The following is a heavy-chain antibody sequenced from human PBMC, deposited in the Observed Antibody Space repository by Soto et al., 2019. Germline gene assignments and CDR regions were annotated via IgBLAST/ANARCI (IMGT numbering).Heavy chain of an antibody. J-gene: IGHJ4*02. V-gene: IGHV3-48*03. Sequence: GWSLRLSCADSGFTFSSFEMNWVRQAPGKGLEWVSYISNSGRIIYYAESVKGRFTISRDDAKNSLYLQMDSLRAEDTAVYYCAREWGTSIAAAFDYWGQGTLVTVSS. CDR1: GFTFSSFE. D-gene: IGHD6-6*01. CDR3: AREWGTSIAAAFDY. CDR2: ISNSGRII.